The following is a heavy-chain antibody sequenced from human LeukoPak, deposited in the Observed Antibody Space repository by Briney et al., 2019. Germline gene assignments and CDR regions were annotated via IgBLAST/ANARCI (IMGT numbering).Heavy chain of an antibody. CDR1: GFTFSSYA. CDR2: ISGSGGST. CDR3: ANARPHTAMVPTVWYFDY. V-gene: IGHV3-23*01. J-gene: IGHJ4*02. D-gene: IGHD5-18*01. Sequence: QTGGSLRLSCAASGFTFSSYAMSWVRQAPGKGLEWVSAISGSGGSTYYADSVKGRFTISRGNSKNTLYLQMHSLRAEDTAVYYCANARPHTAMVPTVWYFDYWGQGTLVTVSS.